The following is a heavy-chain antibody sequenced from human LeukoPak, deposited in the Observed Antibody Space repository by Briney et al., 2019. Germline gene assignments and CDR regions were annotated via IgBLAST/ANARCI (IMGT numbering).Heavy chain of an antibody. J-gene: IGHJ6*02. V-gene: IGHV1-2*02. CDR1: GYTFTGYY. D-gene: IGHD6-13*01. CDR3: ARDREAAAGTVVRLYYGMGV. Sequence: ASVKVSCKASGYTFTGYYMHWVRQAPGQGLEWMGWINPNSGGTNYAQKFQGRVTMTRDTSISTAYMELSRLRSDDTAVYYCARDREAAAGTVVRLYYGMGVWGQGTTVTVSS. CDR2: INPNSGGT.